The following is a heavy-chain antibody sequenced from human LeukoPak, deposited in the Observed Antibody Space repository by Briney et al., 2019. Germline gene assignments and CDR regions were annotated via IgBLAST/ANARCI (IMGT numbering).Heavy chain of an antibody. CDR1: GFTFRNYG. D-gene: IGHD3-10*01. J-gene: IGHJ4*02. V-gene: IGHV3-33*01. CDR3: ARGLTYYYGSGSYYPGVDY. CDR2: IWYDGSNK. Sequence: PGGSLRLSCTASGFTFRNYGMNWVRQAPGKGLEWVAGIWYDGSNKDYVDSVKGRFTISRDNSKITLYLEMNSLTVEDTAVYYCARGLTYYYGSGSYYPGVDYWGQGTLVTVSS.